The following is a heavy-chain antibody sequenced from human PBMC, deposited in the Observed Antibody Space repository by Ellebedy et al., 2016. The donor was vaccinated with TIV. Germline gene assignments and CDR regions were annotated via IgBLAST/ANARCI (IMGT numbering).Heavy chain of an antibody. CDR3: ARANGWYIGHFDY. CDR1: GDFVSSHSAA. V-gene: IGHV6-1*01. D-gene: IGHD6-19*01. CDR2: TYYRYKWYN. Sequence: SQTLSLTCAISGDFVSSHSAAWNWTRPSPSRGLEWLGRTYYRYKWYNDYAASVKSRITINADTSKNQFSLQLNSVTPEDTAIYYCARANGWYIGHFDYWGQGTLVTVSS. J-gene: IGHJ4*02.